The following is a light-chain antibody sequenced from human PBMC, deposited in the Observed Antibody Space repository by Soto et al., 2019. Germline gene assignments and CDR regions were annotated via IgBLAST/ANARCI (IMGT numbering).Light chain of an antibody. Sequence: EVVLTQSPGTLSLSPGERVTLSCRASQSVASSYLAWYQQKPGRAPMLLFYSASSRATGIPDRFSGSGSGTDFTLTSSRLEPEDFAVYYCHHFGSLPETFGQGTNVE. J-gene: IGKJ1*01. CDR2: SAS. CDR3: HHFGSLPET. V-gene: IGKV3-20*01. CDR1: QSVASSY.